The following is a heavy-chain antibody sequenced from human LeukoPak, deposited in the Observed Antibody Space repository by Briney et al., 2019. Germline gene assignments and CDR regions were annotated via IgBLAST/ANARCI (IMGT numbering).Heavy chain of an antibody. CDR2: INPNSGGT. CDR1: GYTFTDYY. CDR3: ASSRFLESLYLFDY. Sequence: ASVKVSCKASGYTFTDYYMHWVRQAPGPGLEWMGWINPNSGGTNYAQKFQGRVTMTRDTSISTASMELSRLRSDDTAVYYCASSRFLESLYLFDYWGQGTLVTVSS. D-gene: IGHD3-3*01. V-gene: IGHV1-2*02. J-gene: IGHJ4*02.